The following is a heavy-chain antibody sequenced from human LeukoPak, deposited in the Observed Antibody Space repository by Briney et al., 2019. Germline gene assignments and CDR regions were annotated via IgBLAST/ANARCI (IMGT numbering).Heavy chain of an antibody. J-gene: IGHJ3*02. V-gene: IGHV1-8*01. D-gene: IGHD3-22*01. CDR1: AYTFTSYD. CDR2: MNPNSGNT. Sequence: ASVKVSCKASAYTFTSYDINWLRQATGQGLEWMGWMNPNSGNTGYAQKFQGRVTMTRNTSISTAYMELSSLRSEDTAVYYCARQSKLPNYSGRSAVDDAFDIWGQGTMVTVSS. CDR3: ARQSKLPNYSGRSAVDDAFDI.